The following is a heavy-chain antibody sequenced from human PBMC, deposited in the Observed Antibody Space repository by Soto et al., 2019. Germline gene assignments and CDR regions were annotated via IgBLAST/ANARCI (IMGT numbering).Heavy chain of an antibody. Sequence: GGSLRLSCAASGFTFSSYAMHWVRQAPGKGLEWVAVISYDGSNKYYADSVKGRFTISRDNSKNTLYLQMNSLRAEDTAVYYCARGVRTYYYDSSGYYYVASGSRGMDVWGQGTTVTVSS. CDR1: GFTFSSYA. CDR2: ISYDGSNK. J-gene: IGHJ6*02. CDR3: ARGVRTYYYDSSGYYYVASGSRGMDV. D-gene: IGHD3-22*01. V-gene: IGHV3-30-3*01.